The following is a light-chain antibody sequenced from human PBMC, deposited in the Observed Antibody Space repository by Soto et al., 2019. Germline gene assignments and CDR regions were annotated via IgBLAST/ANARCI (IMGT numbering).Light chain of an antibody. J-gene: IGKJ1*01. CDR1: QSISTW. Sequence: VQMTHSPSSLSASVGDRVPITCLASQSISTWLAWYQQEPGKAPKLLIHKASSLQSGVPSRFSGSGSGTDFTLTISSLHPDDFATYYCQQYNSYSPTFGQGTKVDI. V-gene: IGKV1-5*03. CDR3: QQYNSYSPT. CDR2: KAS.